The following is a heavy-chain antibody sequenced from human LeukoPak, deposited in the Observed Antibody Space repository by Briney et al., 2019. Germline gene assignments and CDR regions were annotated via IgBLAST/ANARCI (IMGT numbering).Heavy chain of an antibody. J-gene: IGHJ3*02. CDR3: ARDANYHDGDAYYDALDI. D-gene: IGHD3-16*01. CDR2: IYSSGTT. V-gene: IGHV4-59*01. CDR1: GGSINTYY. Sequence: SETLSLTCTVSGGSINTYYGSWIRQPPGKGLEWIGYIYSSGTTNYNPSLKNQITISLDTSRNQFSLKLSSVTAADTAVYYCARDANYHDGDAYYDALDIRGQGTLVTVSS.